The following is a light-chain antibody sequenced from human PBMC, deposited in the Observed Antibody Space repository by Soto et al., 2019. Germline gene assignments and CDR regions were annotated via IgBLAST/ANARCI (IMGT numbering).Light chain of an antibody. J-gene: IGKJ1*01. CDR2: AAS. CDR3: QQYYSYPWT. CDR1: QGISSY. Sequence: AIRMTQSPSSFSASTGDRVTITCRASQGISSYLAWYQQKPGKAPKLLIYAASTLQSGVPSRFSDSGSGTEFTLTISCLQSVDFATYYCQQYYSYPWTFGQGTKV. V-gene: IGKV1-8*01.